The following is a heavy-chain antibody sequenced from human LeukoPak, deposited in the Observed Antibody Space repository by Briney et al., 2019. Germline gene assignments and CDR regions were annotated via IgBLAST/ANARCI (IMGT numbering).Heavy chain of an antibody. D-gene: IGHD3-16*01. Sequence: PGGSLRLSCAASGFTFSDYYMSWIRQAPGKGLEWLSYINPTSGYTPYADSVRGRFTISRDNAKNSLYLQMNSLRAEDTAVYYCATASYTNDVAGVDSWGQGTLVTVSS. CDR2: INPTSGYT. J-gene: IGHJ4*02. CDR1: GFTFSDYY. CDR3: ATASYTNDVAGVDS. V-gene: IGHV3-11*03.